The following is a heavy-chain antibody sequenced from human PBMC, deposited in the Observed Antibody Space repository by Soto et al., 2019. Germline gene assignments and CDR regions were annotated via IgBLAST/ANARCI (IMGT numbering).Heavy chain of an antibody. CDR2: IVVGSGNT. D-gene: IGHD2-2*01. Sequence: SVKVSCKASGFTFTSSAMQWVRQARGQRLEWIGWIVVGSGNTNYAQKFQERVTITRDMSTSTAYMELSSLRSEDTAVYYCAAGERIVVVPAASDAFDIWGQGTMVTVSS. V-gene: IGHV1-58*02. CDR3: AAGERIVVVPAASDAFDI. CDR1: GFTFTSSA. J-gene: IGHJ3*02.